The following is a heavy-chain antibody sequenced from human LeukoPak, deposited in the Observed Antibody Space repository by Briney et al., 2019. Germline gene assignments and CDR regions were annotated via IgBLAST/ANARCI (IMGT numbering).Heavy chain of an antibody. D-gene: IGHD3-22*01. CDR3: ARNYYYDSSGRTDAFDI. CDR1: GGSISSGGYS. Sequence: SETLSLTCAVSGGSISSGGYSWSWIRQPPGKGLEWIGYIYYSGSTYYNPSLKSRVTISVDRSKNQFSLKLSSVTAADTAVYYCARNYYYDSSGRTDAFDIWGQGTMVTVSS. CDR2: IYYSGST. J-gene: IGHJ3*02. V-gene: IGHV4-30-2*01.